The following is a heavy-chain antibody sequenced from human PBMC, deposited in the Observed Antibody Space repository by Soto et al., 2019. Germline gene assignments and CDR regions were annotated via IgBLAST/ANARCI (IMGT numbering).Heavy chain of an antibody. D-gene: IGHD3-10*02. Sequence: ASVKVSCKASGGTFSSYAISWVRQAPGQGLEWMGGIIPIFGTANYAQKFQGRVTITADESTSTAYMELSSLRSEDTAVYYCARSRGGIVRGVIRSVHYGMDVWGQGTTVTVSS. CDR1: GGTFSSYA. CDR3: ARSRGGIVRGVIRSVHYGMDV. V-gene: IGHV1-69*13. CDR2: IIPIFGTA. J-gene: IGHJ6*02.